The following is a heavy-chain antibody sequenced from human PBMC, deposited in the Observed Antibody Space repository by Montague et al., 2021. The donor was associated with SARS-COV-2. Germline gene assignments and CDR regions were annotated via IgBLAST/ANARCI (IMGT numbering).Heavy chain of an antibody. V-gene: IGHV4-59*08. CDR3: ARRALGYYDIWTGYWDDAFDI. CDR2: IYYSGST. CDR1: GGSISSYY. Sequence: SETLSLTCTVSGGSISSYYWSWIRQPPGKGLEWIGYIYYSGSTNYNPSLKSRVTISVDTSKNQFSLKLSSVTAADTAVYYCARRALGYYDIWTGYWDDAFDIWGQGTMVTVSS. J-gene: IGHJ3*02. D-gene: IGHD3-9*01.